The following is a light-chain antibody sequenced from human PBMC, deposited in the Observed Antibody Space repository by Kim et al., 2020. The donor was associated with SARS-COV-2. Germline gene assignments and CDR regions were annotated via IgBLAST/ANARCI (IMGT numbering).Light chain of an antibody. CDR2: DVH. CDR1: SSDVGAYNF. Sequence: QSITISCRGTSSDVGAYNFVSWYQQHPGRAPKLMIYDVHTRPSAVSTRFSGSKSGNTASLTVSGLQAEDEADYYCSSYTTSSTLVVFGGGTQLTVL. V-gene: IGLV2-14*03. CDR3: SSYTTSSTLVV. J-gene: IGLJ2*01.